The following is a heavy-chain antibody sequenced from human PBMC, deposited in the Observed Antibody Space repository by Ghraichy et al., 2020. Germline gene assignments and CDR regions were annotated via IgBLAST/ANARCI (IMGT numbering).Heavy chain of an antibody. CDR3: ARVGQPSYANSGYWYYYYCGIDV. J-gene: IGHJ6*01. Sequence: SETLSLTCTVSGGSISSYYWSWIRQPPGKGLEWIGYIYYSGITNYNPSLKSRVTISVDTSKNQFSLKLSSVTAADTAVYYCARVGQPSYANSGYWYYYYCGIDVWGRGTTVTISS. D-gene: IGHD3-22*01. CDR1: GGSISSYY. CDR2: IYYSGIT. V-gene: IGHV4-59*01.